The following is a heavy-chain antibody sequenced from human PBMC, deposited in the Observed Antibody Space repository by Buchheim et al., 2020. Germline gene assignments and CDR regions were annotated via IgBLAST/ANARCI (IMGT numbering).Heavy chain of an antibody. V-gene: IGHV4-31*03. CDR3: ARGRVSSSWYLTEYFQH. CDR1: GGSISSGSFS. D-gene: IGHD6-13*01. J-gene: IGHJ1*01. Sequence: QVQLQESGPGLVKPSQTLSLTCTVSGGSISSGSFSWNWIRQHPGKGLEWIGYMYDSGTTNYNPSLMSRVTISVDTSKNQFSLKLSSVTAADTAVYYCARGRVSSSWYLTEYFQHWGQGTL. CDR2: MYDSGTT.